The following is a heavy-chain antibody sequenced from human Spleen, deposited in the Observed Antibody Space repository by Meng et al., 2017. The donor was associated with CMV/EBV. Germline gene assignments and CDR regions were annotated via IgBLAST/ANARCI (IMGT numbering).Heavy chain of an antibody. D-gene: IGHD3-22*01. CDR3: VRSGHDSAYYRNWFDP. CDR1: GLTFSSYSSYG. Sequence: GESLKISCAASGLTFSSYSSYGMHWVRQAPGKGLEWVSCISPRSDYTYYADSMKGRFTISRDNAKNSVFLQMSSLRAEDTAVYYCVRSGHDSAYYRNWFDPWGHGTLVTVSS. CDR2: ISPRSDYT. V-gene: IGHV3-21*06. J-gene: IGHJ5*02.